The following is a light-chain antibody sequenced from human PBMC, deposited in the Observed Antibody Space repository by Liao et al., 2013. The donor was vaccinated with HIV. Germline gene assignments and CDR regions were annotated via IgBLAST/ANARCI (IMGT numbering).Light chain of an antibody. CDR3: QVWDTSSDHRKV. CDR2: NDL. V-gene: IGLV3-21*04. Sequence: SYVLTQPPSVSVAPGKTASITCAGDNIGIKRVQWYLQKPGQAPVLVIFNDLYRPSGIPARFSASNSGSTATLTISRVEDGDEADYYCQVWDTSSDHRKVFGGGTKLTVL. CDR1: NIGIKR. J-gene: IGLJ3*02.